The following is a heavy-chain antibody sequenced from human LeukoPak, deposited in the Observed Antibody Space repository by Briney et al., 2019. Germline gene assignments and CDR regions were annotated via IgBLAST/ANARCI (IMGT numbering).Heavy chain of an antibody. CDR2: ISAYNGNT. Sequence: ASVKVSCKASGGTFSSYAISWVRQAPGQGLEWMGWISAYNGNTNYAQKPQGRVTMTTDTSTSTAYMELRSLRSEDTAVYYCARGALLWFGELLLWGQGTLVTVSS. D-gene: IGHD3-10*01. CDR3: ARGALLWFGELLL. J-gene: IGHJ4*02. V-gene: IGHV1-18*01. CDR1: GGTFSSYA.